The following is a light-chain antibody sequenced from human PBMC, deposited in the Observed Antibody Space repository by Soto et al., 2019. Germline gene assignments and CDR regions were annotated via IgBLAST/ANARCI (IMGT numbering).Light chain of an antibody. Sequence: DIPMTQSPSTLSASVGDRVTITCRASQSVRGSLAWYQQQPGKAPKLLIYDVSNLESGVPSRFSAFGSGTEFTRSISSLQPDDFGTYYCQQFYMGWTFGQGTRVDLK. J-gene: IGKJ1*01. CDR1: QSVRGS. CDR2: DVS. V-gene: IGKV1-5*01. CDR3: QQFYMGWT.